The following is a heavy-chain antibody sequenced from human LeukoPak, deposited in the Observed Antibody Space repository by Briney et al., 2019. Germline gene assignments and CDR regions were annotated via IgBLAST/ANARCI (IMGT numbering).Heavy chain of an antibody. CDR2: ISSGSSYT. D-gene: IGHD6-13*01. CDR3: ARDDQGSSWYLGHSDAFD. Sequence: PGGSLRLSCAASGFTFSSYSMNWVRQAPGKGLEWVSSISSGSSYTYYGDSVKGRFTISRDNTKKSLYLQMNSLRAEDTAVYYCARDDQGSSWYLGHSDAFDIGAKGQWSPSLQ. V-gene: IGHV3-21*01. CDR1: GFTFSSYS. J-gene: IGHJ3*02.